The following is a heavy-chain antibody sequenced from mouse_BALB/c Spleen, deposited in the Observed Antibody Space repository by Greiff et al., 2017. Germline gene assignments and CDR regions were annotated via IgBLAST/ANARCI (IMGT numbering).Heavy chain of an antibody. CDR2: ISSGGSYT. D-gene: IGHD3-1*01. CDR1: GFTFSSYT. V-gene: IGHV5-6-4*01. J-gene: IGHJ3*01. Sequence: EVKFVESGGGLVKPGGSLKLSCAASGFTFSSYTMSWVRQTPEKRLEWVATISSGGSYTYYPDSVKGRFTISRDNAKNTLYLQMSSLKSEDTAMYYCTREGSAWFAYWGQGTLVTVSA. CDR3: TREGSAWFAY.